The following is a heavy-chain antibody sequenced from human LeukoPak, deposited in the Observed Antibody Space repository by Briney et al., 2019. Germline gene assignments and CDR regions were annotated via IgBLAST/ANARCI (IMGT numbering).Heavy chain of an antibody. V-gene: IGHV4-34*01. D-gene: IGHD2-2*01. CDR1: GGSFSGYY. J-gene: IGHJ5*02. Sequence: PSETLSLTCAVYGGSFSGYYWSWIRQPPGKGLEWIGEINHSGSTNYNPSLKSRVTISVDTSKNQFSLKLSSVTAADTAVYYCAGRGYQLLVNWFDPWGQGTLVTVSS. CDR2: INHSGST. CDR3: AGRGYQLLVNWFDP.